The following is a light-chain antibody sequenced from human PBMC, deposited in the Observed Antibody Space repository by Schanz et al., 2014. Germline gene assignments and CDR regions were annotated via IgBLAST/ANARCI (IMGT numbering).Light chain of an antibody. V-gene: IGLV2-8*01. Sequence: QSALTQPPSASGSPGQSVAISCTGTSSDVGGYNYVSWYQQHPGKAPKLIIYEVSKWPSGVPDRFSGSKFGNTASLTVSGLQAEDEADYYCSSYAGSNNPVLFGGGTKLTVL. J-gene: IGLJ2*01. CDR1: SSDVGGYNY. CDR2: EVS. CDR3: SSYAGSNNPVL.